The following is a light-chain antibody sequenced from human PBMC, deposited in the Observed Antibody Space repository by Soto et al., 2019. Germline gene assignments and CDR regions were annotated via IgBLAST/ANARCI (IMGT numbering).Light chain of an antibody. CDR2: KAS. J-gene: IGKJ1*01. CDR3: QQYNSYSPWT. CDR1: QSISSW. Sequence: DIQMTQSPSTLSASVGDRVTITCRASQSISSWLAWYQQKPGKAPKLLLYKASSLESGVPSRFSGSGSGTEFTLTISSLQPDDFATYYCQQYNSYSPWTFGQGTKVE. V-gene: IGKV1-5*03.